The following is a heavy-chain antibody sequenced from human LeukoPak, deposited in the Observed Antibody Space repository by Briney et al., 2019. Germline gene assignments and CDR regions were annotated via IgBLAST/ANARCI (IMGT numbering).Heavy chain of an antibody. CDR2: IYSGGTT. V-gene: IGHV4-39*01. Sequence: SETLSLTCAVSGGSISDSYYWGWIRQPPGQGLGWIGSIYSGGTTYYNPSLRSRVTISVDTSKNQFSLKLTSVTAADAAAYYCARHSRNCSGGYCYLYYWGQGTLVTVSS. D-gene: IGHD2-15*01. CDR3: ARHSRNCSGGYCYLYY. CDR1: GGSISDSYY. J-gene: IGHJ4*02.